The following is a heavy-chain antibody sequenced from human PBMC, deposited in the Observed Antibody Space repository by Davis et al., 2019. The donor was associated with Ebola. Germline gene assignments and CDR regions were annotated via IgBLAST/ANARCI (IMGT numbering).Heavy chain of an antibody. Sequence: GESLKISCAASGFTFSSYSMNWVRQAPGKGLEWVSSISSSSSYIYYADSVKGRFTISRDNAKNSLYLQMNSLRAEDTAVYYCANYGDYDEGGYYYYYYGMDVWGQGTTVTVSS. CDR3: ANYGDYDEGGYYYYYYGMDV. J-gene: IGHJ6*02. V-gene: IGHV3-21*01. CDR2: ISSSSSYI. D-gene: IGHD4-17*01. CDR1: GFTFSSYS.